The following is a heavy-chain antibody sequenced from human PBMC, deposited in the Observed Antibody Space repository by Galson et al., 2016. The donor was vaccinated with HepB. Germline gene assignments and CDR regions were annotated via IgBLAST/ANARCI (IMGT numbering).Heavy chain of an antibody. Sequence: SLRLSCAASGFTFSGYWMHWVRQAPGKGLVWVSHINVDGSRTTYADSVKGQFTISRDNAKNTLYLQMNSLRAEDTAVYYCARVKRSGDSPYYYYALDVWGQGTTVTVSS. CDR1: GFTFSGYW. CDR2: INVDGSRT. V-gene: IGHV3-74*01. CDR3: ARVKRSGDSPYYYYALDV. J-gene: IGHJ6*02. D-gene: IGHD4-17*01.